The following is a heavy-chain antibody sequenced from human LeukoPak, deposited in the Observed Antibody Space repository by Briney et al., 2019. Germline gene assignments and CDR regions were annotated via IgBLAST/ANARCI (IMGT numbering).Heavy chain of an antibody. V-gene: IGHV4-39*01. CDR2: IYYSGST. CDR3: ARMRTRVVTLFDY. Sequence: SETLSLTCTVSGGSITSNSYYWGWIRQPPGKGLEWIGSIYYSGSTYYIPSLKSRVTISVDTSKNQFSLKLSSVTAADTAVYYCARMRTRVVTLFDYWGQGTLVTVSS. J-gene: IGHJ4*02. D-gene: IGHD2-21*02. CDR1: GGSITSNSYY.